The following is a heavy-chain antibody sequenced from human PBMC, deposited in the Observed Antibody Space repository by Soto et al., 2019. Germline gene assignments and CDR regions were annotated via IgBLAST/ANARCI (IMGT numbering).Heavy chain of an antibody. CDR1: GYTFTSYG. CDR2: ISAYNGNT. V-gene: IGHV1-18*01. J-gene: IGHJ3*02. CDR3: ARARVVLVVVPASDAFDI. Sequence: ASVKVSCKASGYTFTSYGISWVLQAPGQGLEWMGWISAYNGNTNYAQKLQGRVTMTTDTSTSTAYMELRSLRSDDTAVYYCARARVVLVVVPASDAFDIWGQGTMVTVSS. D-gene: IGHD2-2*01.